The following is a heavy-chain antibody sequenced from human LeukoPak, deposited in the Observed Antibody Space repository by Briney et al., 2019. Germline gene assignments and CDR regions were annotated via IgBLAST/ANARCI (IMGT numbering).Heavy chain of an antibody. CDR3: AREICGGDCYSGWFDP. CDR1: GFTFSSYE. D-gene: IGHD2-21*02. V-gene: IGHV3-48*03. J-gene: IGHJ5*02. Sequence: GGSLRLFCAASGFTFSSYEMNWVRQAPGKGLEWVSYIISSGSTIYYADSVKGRFTISRDNAKNSLYLQMNSLRAEDTAVYYCAREICGGDCYSGWFDPWGQGTLVTVSS. CDR2: IISSGSTI.